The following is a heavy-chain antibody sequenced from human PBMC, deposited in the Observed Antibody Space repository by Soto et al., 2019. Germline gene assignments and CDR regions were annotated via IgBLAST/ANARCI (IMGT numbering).Heavy chain of an antibody. V-gene: IGHV3-30*03. D-gene: IGHD3-10*01. CDR3: VGGQYYFDY. Sequence: QVQLVESGGGVVHPGRSLRLSCAACGFPFSSYGMHWVREAPGKGLEWVAVISYDGSNKYYADSVKGRFTISRDNSASTLYLQMNSLRPEDTALYYCVGGQYYFDYRGQGTLVTVSP. J-gene: IGHJ4*02. CDR1: GFPFSSYG. CDR2: ISYDGSNK.